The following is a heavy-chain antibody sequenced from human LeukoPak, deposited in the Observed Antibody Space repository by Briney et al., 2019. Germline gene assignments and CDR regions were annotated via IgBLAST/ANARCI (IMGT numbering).Heavy chain of an antibody. CDR1: GFTFSSYS. J-gene: IGHJ4*02. Sequence: GGSLRLSCAASGFTFSSYSMNWVRQAPGKGLEWVSSISSSSSYIYYADSVKGRFTISRDNAKNSLYLQMNSLRAEDTAVCYCARVRASGLDYWGQGTLVTVSS. D-gene: IGHD1-14*01. V-gene: IGHV3-21*01. CDR3: ARVRASGLDY. CDR2: ISSSSSYI.